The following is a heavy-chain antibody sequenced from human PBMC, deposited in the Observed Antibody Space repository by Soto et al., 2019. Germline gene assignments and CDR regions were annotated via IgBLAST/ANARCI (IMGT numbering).Heavy chain of an antibody. V-gene: IGHV1-69*02. J-gene: IGHJ4*02. CDR3: ARGPLVAVAGPFDY. CDR1: GGTFSSYT. CDR2: IIPILGIA. Sequence: GASVKVSCKASGGTFSSYTISWVRQAPGQGLEWMGRIIPILGIANYAQKFQGRVTITADKSTSTAYKELSSLRSQDTAVYYCARGPLVAVAGPFDYWGQGTLVTVSS. D-gene: IGHD6-19*01.